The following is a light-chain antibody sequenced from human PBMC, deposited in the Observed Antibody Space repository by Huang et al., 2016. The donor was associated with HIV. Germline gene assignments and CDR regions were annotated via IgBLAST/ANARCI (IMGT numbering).Light chain of an antibody. CDR1: QSISNW. CDR3: QQYNSFSRT. Sequence: DIQMTQSPSILSASVGDRVTITCRASQSISNWLAWYPQKPGKAPNLLIYKASIVESGVPSRFSGGGSGTEFTLTINSLQPDDFATYYCQQYNSFSRTFGQGTKVENK. CDR2: KAS. V-gene: IGKV1-5*03. J-gene: IGKJ1*01.